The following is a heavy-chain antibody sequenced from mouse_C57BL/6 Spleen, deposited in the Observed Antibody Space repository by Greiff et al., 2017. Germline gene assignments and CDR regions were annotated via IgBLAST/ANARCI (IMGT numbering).Heavy chain of an antibody. J-gene: IGHJ4*01. D-gene: IGHD2-4*01. CDR1: GYAFSSSW. Sequence: QVQLKQSGPELVKPGASVKISCKASGYAFSSSWMNWVKQRPGKGLEWIGRIYPGDGDTNYNGKFKGKATLTADKSSSTAYMQLSSLTSEDSAVYFCARKSYDYDDYYAMDYWGQGTSVTVSS. CDR3: ARKSYDYDDYYAMDY. V-gene: IGHV1-82*01. CDR2: IYPGDGDT.